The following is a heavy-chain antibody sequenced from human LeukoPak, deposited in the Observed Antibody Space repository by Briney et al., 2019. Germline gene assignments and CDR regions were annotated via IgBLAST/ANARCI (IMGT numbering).Heavy chain of an antibody. D-gene: IGHD5-24*01. CDR2: IIPIFGTA. V-gene: IGHV1-69*13. Sequence: SVKVSCKASGGTFSSYAISWVRQAPGQGLEWMGGIIPIFGTANYAQKFQGRVTITADESTSTAYMGLSSLRSEDTAVYYCATEMATIAALYYFDYWGQGTLVTASS. CDR3: ATEMATIAALYYFDY. J-gene: IGHJ4*02. CDR1: GGTFSSYA.